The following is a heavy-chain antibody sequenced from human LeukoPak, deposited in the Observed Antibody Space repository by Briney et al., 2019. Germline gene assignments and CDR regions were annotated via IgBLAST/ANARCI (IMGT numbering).Heavy chain of an antibody. CDR3: ARERSFYGSGRFDY. Sequence: SQTLSLTCAISGDSVSSNSAAWNWIRQSLSRGLEWLGRTYYRSKWYNDYAVSVKSRITINPDTSKNQFSLQLNSVTPEDTAVYYCARERSFYGSGRFDYWGQGTLVTVSS. CDR2: TYYRSKWYN. V-gene: IGHV6-1*01. CDR1: GDSVSSNSAA. J-gene: IGHJ4*02. D-gene: IGHD3-10*01.